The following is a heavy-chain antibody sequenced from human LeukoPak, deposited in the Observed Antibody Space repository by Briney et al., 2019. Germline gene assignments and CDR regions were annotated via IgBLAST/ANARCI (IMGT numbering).Heavy chain of an antibody. Sequence: GGFLRLSCAVSGLTLSNVWMNWIRQAPGQGLEWVGRIRSKTAGGTTDFAAPVKGRFSISRDDSKNTLYLQMNSLTSEDTGVYYCSQGSGQYFDYWGQGTLVTVSS. CDR2: IRSKTAGGTT. CDR3: SQGSGQYFDY. CDR1: GLTLSNVW. J-gene: IGHJ4*02. V-gene: IGHV3-15*07. D-gene: IGHD2-15*01.